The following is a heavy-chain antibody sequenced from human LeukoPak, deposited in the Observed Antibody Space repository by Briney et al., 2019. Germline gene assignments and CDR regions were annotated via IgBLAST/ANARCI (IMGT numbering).Heavy chain of an antibody. CDR3: ARVPSLSYYDSSGLYFDY. V-gene: IGHV1-69*05. CDR1: GGTFSSYA. CDR2: IIPIFGTA. D-gene: IGHD3-22*01. Sequence: SVKVSCKASGGTFSSYAISWVRQAPGQGLEWMGRIIPIFGTANYAQKFQGRVTITTDESTSTAYMELSSLRSEDTAVYYCARVPSLSYYDSSGLYFDYWGQGTLVTVSS. J-gene: IGHJ4*02.